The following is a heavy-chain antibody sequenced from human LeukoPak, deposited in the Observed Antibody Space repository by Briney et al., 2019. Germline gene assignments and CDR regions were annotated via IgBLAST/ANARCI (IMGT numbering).Heavy chain of an antibody. D-gene: IGHD3-16*02. Sequence: IPSETLSLICIVSGGSINSYSWTWIRQPPGKGLEWIGYFSYSGSTNYIPSLKSRVTISVDTSKNQFSLNLSSVTAADTAVYYCARVLSRAFHDWGQGTMVTVSS. CDR1: GGSINSYS. CDR3: ARVLSRAFHD. V-gene: IGHV4-59*01. CDR2: FSYSGST. J-gene: IGHJ3*01.